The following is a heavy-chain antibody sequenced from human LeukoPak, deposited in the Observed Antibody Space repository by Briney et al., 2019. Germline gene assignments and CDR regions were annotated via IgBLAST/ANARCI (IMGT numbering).Heavy chain of an antibody. CDR1: DFTFSSYG. J-gene: IGHJ5*02. V-gene: IGHV3-30*02. CDR2: IRYDGSSN. CDR3: ARARDSSGWFDP. D-gene: IGHD6-19*01. Sequence: GGSLRLSCAASDFTFSSYGLHWVRQAPGKGLEWVAFIRYDGSSNYYADSVKGRFTISRDNSKNTLYLQMNSLRAEDTAVYYCARARDSSGWFDPWGQGTLVTVSS.